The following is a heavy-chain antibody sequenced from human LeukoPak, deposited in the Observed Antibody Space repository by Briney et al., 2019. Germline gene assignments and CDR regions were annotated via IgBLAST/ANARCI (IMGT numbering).Heavy chain of an antibody. CDR2: IYYSGST. CDR3: ARGRWLHDAFDI. J-gene: IGHJ3*02. Sequence: PSQTLSLTCTVSGGSISSYYWSWIRQPPGKGLEWIGYIYYSGSTNYNPSLKSRVTISVDTSKNQFSLKLSSVTAADTAVYYCARGRWLHDAFDIWGQGTMVTVSS. V-gene: IGHV4-59*01. D-gene: IGHD5-24*01. CDR1: GGSISSYY.